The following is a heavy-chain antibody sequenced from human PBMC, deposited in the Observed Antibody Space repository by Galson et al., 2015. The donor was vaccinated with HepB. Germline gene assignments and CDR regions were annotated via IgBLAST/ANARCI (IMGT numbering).Heavy chain of an antibody. D-gene: IGHD3/OR15-3a*01. CDR3: AKDPDFDFYSEKSTTFDY. CDR2: ISGSGGST. V-gene: IGHV3-23*01. CDR1: GFTFSSYA. J-gene: IGHJ4*02. Sequence: SLRLSCAASGFTFSSYAMSWVRQAPGKGLEWVSGISGSGGSTYYADAVRGRFTISRDNSMNTVYLQMISLGAVDTAMYYCAKDPDFDFYSEKSTTFDYWGRGTLVTVSS.